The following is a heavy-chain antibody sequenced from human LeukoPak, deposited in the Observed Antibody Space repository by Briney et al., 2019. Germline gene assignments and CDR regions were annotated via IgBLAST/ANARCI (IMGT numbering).Heavy chain of an antibody. J-gene: IGHJ4*02. CDR1: GYSFTGYY. D-gene: IGHD1-7*01. V-gene: IGHV1-2*02. CDR3: ARVYNWNSGVDY. Sequence: WASVKVSCKTSGYSFTGYYMHWVRQAPGQGLEWMGWINPNSGGTNYAQKFQGRVTMTRDTSISTAYMELSRLRSDDTAVYYCARVYNWNSGVDYWGQGTLVTVSS. CDR2: INPNSGGT.